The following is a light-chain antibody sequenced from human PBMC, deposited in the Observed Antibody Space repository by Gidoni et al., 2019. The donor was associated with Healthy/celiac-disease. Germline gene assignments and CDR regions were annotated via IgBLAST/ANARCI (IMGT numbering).Light chain of an antibody. CDR3: CSYAGSYSYVV. Sequence: QSALTQPRSVSGSPGPSVTISCTGTSSDVGTYNYASWYQQHPGKVPKLMIYDVSKRPSGVPDRFSGSKSGNTASLTISGLQAEDEADYYCCSYAGSYSYVVFGGGTKLTVL. J-gene: IGLJ2*01. CDR2: DVS. CDR1: SSDVGTYNY. V-gene: IGLV2-11*01.